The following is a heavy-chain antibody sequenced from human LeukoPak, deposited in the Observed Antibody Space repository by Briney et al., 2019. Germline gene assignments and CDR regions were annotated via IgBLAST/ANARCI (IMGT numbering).Heavy chain of an antibody. CDR1: GFSLSTSGMC. CDR2: IDWDDDK. Sequence: SGPTLVNPTQTLTLTCTFSGFSLSTSGMCVSWIRQPPGKALEWLARIDWDDDKYYSTSLKTRLTISKDTSKNRVVLTMTNMDPVDTATYYCARIQMSYDILTGYSPMGYMDVWGKGTTVTISS. CDR3: ARIQMSYDILTGYSPMGYMDV. V-gene: IGHV2-70*11. D-gene: IGHD3-9*01. J-gene: IGHJ6*03.